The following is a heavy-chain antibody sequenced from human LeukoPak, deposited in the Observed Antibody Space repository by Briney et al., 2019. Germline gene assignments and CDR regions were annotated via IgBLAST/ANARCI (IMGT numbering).Heavy chain of an antibody. V-gene: IGHV4-59*08. Sequence: SETLSLTCTVSGGSISGYYWTWIRQPPGQGLEWIGDIYYSGSTNYNPSHNSRVTISVDTSKNQFFLTLSPVTAADTAVYYCARVARCTSCFDVDYWGQGTLVTVSS. CDR1: GGSISGYY. CDR2: IYYSGST. D-gene: IGHD2-2*01. CDR3: ARVARCTSCFDVDY. J-gene: IGHJ4*02.